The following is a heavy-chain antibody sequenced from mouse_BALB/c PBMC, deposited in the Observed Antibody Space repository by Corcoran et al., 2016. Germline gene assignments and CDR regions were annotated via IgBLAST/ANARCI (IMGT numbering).Heavy chain of an antibody. D-gene: IGHD2-2*01. V-gene: IGHV1-26*01. CDR2: INPYNGAT. Sequence: EVQLQQSGPELVKPGASVKISCKASGYSFTGYYMHWVKQSHVKSLEWIGRINPYNGATSYNQNFKDKASLTVDKSSSTAYMELRSLTSEDSAVYYCARGGYDGTWFAYWGQGTLVTVSA. CDR3: ARGGYDGTWFAY. CDR1: GYSFTGYY. J-gene: IGHJ3*01.